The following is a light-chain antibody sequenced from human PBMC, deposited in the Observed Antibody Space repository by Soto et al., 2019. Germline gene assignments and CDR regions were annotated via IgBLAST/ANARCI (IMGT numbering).Light chain of an antibody. CDR3: QQLSHYPYT. V-gene: IGKV1-9*01. Sequence: DIQLTQSPSNLSASVGDSITITCRASQKINNFLNWYQHKPGKAPKLLIFLASTLQTGVPSRFTGSGSGRKFTLTISGLQFGDFATYFCQQLSHYPYTFGQGTKLEI. CDR2: LAS. J-gene: IGKJ2*01. CDR1: QKINNF.